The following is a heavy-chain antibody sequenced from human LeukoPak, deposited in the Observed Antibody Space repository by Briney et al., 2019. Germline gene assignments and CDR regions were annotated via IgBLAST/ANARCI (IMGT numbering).Heavy chain of an antibody. J-gene: IGHJ1*01. CDR3: ARRRYYDGSGYLE. V-gene: IGHV4-39*01. D-gene: IGHD3-22*01. Sequence: ETLSLTCSVSGDSISRSDSYWDWIRQPPGKGLEWIGTIYYSGRTYYSPSLNSRVTMSVDTSSNQFSLNLRSVTAADTAVYYCARRRYYDGSGYLEWGQGTLLSVSS. CDR1: GDSISRSDSY. CDR2: IYYSGRT.